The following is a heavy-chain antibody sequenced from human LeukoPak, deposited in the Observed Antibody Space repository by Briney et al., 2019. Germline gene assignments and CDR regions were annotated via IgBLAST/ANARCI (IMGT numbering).Heavy chain of an antibody. CDR1: GFTFSSYW. CDR2: IKQDGSEK. D-gene: IGHD3-3*01. J-gene: IGHJ4*02. CDR3: ARDTYYDFWSGYYSGGLDY. V-gene: IGHV3-7*01. Sequence: GGSLRLSCAASGFTFSSYWMSWVRQAPGKGLEWVANIKQDGSEKNYVDSVKGRFTISRDNAKNSLYLEMNSLRAEDTAVYYCARDTYYDFWSGYYSGGLDYWGQGTLSPSPQ.